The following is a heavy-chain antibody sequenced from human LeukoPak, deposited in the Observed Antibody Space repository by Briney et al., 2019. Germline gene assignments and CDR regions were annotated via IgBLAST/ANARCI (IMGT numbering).Heavy chain of an antibody. V-gene: IGHV1-8*03. Sequence: ASVKVSCKASGYTFTGYYMHWVRQATGQGLEWMGWMNPNSGNTGYAQKFQGRVTITRNTSISTAYMELSSLRSEDTAVYYCARSSGYFDWLLLFDYWGQGTLVTVSS. CDR3: ARSSGYFDWLLLFDY. CDR1: GYTFTGYY. D-gene: IGHD3-9*01. CDR2: MNPNSGNT. J-gene: IGHJ4*02.